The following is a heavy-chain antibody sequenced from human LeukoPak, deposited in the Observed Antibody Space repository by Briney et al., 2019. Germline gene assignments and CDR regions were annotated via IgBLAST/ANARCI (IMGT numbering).Heavy chain of an antibody. D-gene: IGHD1-26*01. Sequence: GGSLRLSCAASGFTVSSNYMSWVRQAPGKGLEWVSVIYSGGSTYYADSVKGRFTISRDNSKNTLYLQMNSLRAEDTAVYYCARVEVVGVMYYFDYWGQGTLVTVSS. CDR2: IYSGGST. CDR1: GFTVSSNY. J-gene: IGHJ4*02. V-gene: IGHV3-53*01. CDR3: ARVEVVGVMYYFDY.